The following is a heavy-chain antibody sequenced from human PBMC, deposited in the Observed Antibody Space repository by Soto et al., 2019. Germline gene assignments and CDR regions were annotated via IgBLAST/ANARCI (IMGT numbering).Heavy chain of an antibody. Sequence: SETLSLTCDVSGGSMSSGGYSWGWIRQPPGKGLECIGYIYPSGSTYYKPSLKSRVTISVDRSKNQFSLNLRSVTAADTAVYYFFRVPAARRPYFDYWGRGILVTLSS. CDR2: IYPSGST. CDR1: GGSMSSGGYS. CDR3: FRVPAARRPYFDY. J-gene: IGHJ4*02. V-gene: IGHV4-30-2*01. D-gene: IGHD6-6*01.